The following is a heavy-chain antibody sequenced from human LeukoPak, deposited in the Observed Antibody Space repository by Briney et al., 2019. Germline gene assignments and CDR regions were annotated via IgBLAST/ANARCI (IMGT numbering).Heavy chain of an antibody. Sequence: GGSLRLSCAASGFTFSSYAMHWVRQAPGKGLEWVAVISYDGSNKYYADSVKGRFTISRDNSKNTLYLQMNSLRAEGTAVYYCARDVGEDYSYYFDYWGQGTLVTVSS. CDR2: ISYDGSNK. D-gene: IGHD3-10*01. CDR1: GFTFSSYA. CDR3: ARDVGEDYSYYFDY. V-gene: IGHV3-30*04. J-gene: IGHJ4*02.